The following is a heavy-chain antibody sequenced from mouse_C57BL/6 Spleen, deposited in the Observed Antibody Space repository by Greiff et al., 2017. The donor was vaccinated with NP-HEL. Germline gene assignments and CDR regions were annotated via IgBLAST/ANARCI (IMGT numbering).Heavy chain of an antibody. V-gene: IGHV1-15*01. CDR1: GYTFTDYE. CDR3: TTTVVDDY. Sequence: QVHVKQSGAELVRPGASVTLSCKASGYTFTDYEMHWVKQTPVHGLEWIGAIDPETGGTAYNQKFKGKAILTADKSSSTAYMELRSLTSEDSAVYYCTTTVVDDYWGQGTTLTVSS. J-gene: IGHJ2*01. D-gene: IGHD1-1*01. CDR2: IDPETGGT.